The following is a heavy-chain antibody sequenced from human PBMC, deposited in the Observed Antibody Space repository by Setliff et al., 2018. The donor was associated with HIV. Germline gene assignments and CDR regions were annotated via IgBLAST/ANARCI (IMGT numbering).Heavy chain of an antibody. V-gene: IGHV4-38-2*01. CDR3: ARSRTSSGYYGVTGYGMDV. Sequence: PSETLSLTCAVSGYSISIGYYWGWIRQPPGEGLEWIGNIYHSGSTYYNPSLKSRVTISVDKSKNQFSLKLASVTAADTAVYYCARSRTSSGYYGVTGYGMDVWGQGTTVTVSS. J-gene: IGHJ6*02. CDR1: GYSISIGYY. D-gene: IGHD3-22*01. CDR2: IYHSGST.